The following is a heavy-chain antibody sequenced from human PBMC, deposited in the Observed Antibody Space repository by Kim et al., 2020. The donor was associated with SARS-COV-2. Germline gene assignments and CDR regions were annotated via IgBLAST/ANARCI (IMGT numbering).Heavy chain of an antibody. CDR1: GFTFSDAW. CDR2: IKRKTDGGTT. CDR3: TTSPRGLG. V-gene: IGHV3-15*01. J-gene: IGHJ3*01. Sequence: GGSLRLSCAASGFTFSDAWMSWVRQAPGKGLEWVGRIKRKTDGGTTDYAAPVKGRFTISRDDSKNMLYLQMNSLKDEETAVYYCTTSPRGLGWGRGTMVTVSS. D-gene: IGHD3-10*01.